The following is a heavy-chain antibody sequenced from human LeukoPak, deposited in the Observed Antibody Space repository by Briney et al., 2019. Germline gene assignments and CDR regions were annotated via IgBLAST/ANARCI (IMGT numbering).Heavy chain of an antibody. CDR3: ARVGSGYDFTFDY. CDR1: GFTFSSYA. V-gene: IGHV3-30-3*01. CDR2: ISYDGSNK. D-gene: IGHD5-12*01. Sequence: GRSLRLSCAASGFTFSSYAMHWVRQAPGKGLEWVAVISYDGSNKYYADSVKGRFTISRDNSKNTLYLQMNSLRAEDTAVYYCARVGSGYDFTFDYWGQGTLVTVSS. J-gene: IGHJ4*02.